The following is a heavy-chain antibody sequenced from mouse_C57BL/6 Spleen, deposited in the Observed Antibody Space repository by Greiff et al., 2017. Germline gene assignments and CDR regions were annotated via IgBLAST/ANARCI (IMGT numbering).Heavy chain of an antibody. CDR1: GYAFSSSW. CDR2: IYPGDGDT. J-gene: IGHJ1*03. D-gene: IGHD1-1*01. V-gene: IGHV1-82*01. Sequence: QVQLKESGPELVKPGASVKISCKASGYAFSSSWMNWVKQRPGKGLEWIGRIYPGDGDTNYNGKFKGKATLTADKSSSTAYMQLSSLTSEDSAVYFCAIITTVVAKGYFDVWGTGTTVTVSS. CDR3: AIITTVVAKGYFDV.